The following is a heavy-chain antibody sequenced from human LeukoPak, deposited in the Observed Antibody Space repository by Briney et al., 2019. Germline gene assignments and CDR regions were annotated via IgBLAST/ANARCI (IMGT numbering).Heavy chain of an antibody. CDR3: ARGHRPHYDFWSGLRSGAFDI. V-gene: IGHV1-2*02. CDR2: INPNSGGT. D-gene: IGHD3-3*01. Sequence: ASVKVPCKASGYTFTGYYMHWVRQAPGQGLEWMGWINPNSGGTNYAQKFQGRVTMTRDTSISTAYMELSRLRSDDTAVYYCARGHRPHYDFWSGLRSGAFDIWGQGTMVTVSS. J-gene: IGHJ3*02. CDR1: GYTFTGYY.